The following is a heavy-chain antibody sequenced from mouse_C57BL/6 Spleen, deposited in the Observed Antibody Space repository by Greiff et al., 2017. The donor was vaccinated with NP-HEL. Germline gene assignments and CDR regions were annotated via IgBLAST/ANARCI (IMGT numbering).Heavy chain of an antibody. D-gene: IGHD1-1*01. CDR3: TTRGGYGSSHE. V-gene: IGHV14-4*01. J-gene: IGHJ2*01. CDR2: IDPENGDT. Sequence: EVQLQQSGAELVRPGASVKLSCTASGFNIKDDYMHWVKQRPEQGLEWIGWIDPENGDTEYASKFQGKATITADTSSNTAYLQLSSLTSEDTAVYYCTTRGGYGSSHEWGQGTTLTVSS. CDR1: GFNIKDDY.